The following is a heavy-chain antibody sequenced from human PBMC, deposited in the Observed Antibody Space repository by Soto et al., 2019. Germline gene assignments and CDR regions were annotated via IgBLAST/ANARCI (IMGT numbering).Heavy chain of an antibody. V-gene: IGHV3-30*19. CDR3: ARDPTRGSYYYYGMDV. J-gene: IGHJ6*02. CDR2: ISYDGSNK. CDR1: GFTFSSYG. Sequence: GGSLRLSCAASGFTFSSYGMHWVRQAPGKGLEWVAVISYDGSNKYYADSVKGRFTISRDNSKNTLYLQMNSLRAEDTAVYYCARDPTRGSYYYYGMDVWGQGTTVTVSS.